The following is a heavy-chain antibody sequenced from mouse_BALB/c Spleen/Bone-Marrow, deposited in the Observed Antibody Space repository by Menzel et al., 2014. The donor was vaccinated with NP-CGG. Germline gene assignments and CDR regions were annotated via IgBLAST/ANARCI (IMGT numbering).Heavy chain of an antibody. CDR1: GFTFSDYY. CDR2: ISDGGSYT. D-gene: IGHD1-1*01. J-gene: IGHJ4*01. CDR3: VRGLYGSSYTYAVDY. V-gene: IGHV5-4*02. Sequence: EVQVVESGGGLVKPGGSLKLSCAAPGFTFSDYYMYWVRQTPEKRLEWVATISDGGSYTYYPDSVKGRFTISRDNAKNNLYLQMSSLKSEDTAMYYCVRGLYGSSYTYAVDYWGQGTSVTVSS.